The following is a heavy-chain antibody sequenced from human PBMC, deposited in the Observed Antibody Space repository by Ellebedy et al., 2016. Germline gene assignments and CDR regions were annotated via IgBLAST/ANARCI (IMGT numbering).Heavy chain of an antibody. CDR1: GYTFTSYG. V-gene: IGHV1-18*04. Sequence: ASVKVSCKASGYTFTSYGISWVRQAPGQGLEWMGWISAYNGNTNYAQKLQGRVTMTTDTSTSTAYMELRSLRSNDTAVYYCARVGGSYGYYYGMDVWGQGTTVTVSS. CDR3: ARVGGSYGYYYGMDV. J-gene: IGHJ6*02. CDR2: ISAYNGNT. D-gene: IGHD1-26*01.